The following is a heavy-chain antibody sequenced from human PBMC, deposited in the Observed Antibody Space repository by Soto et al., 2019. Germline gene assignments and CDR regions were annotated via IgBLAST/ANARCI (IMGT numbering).Heavy chain of an antibody. CDR3: AKDSTGSSGWEGILDH. J-gene: IGHJ4*02. CDR1: GFIFSSYA. D-gene: IGHD6-19*01. V-gene: IGHV3-23*01. CDR2: ISGSDGST. Sequence: EVQLLESGGGLVQPGGSLRLSCAASGFIFSSYAMSWVRQAPGKGLEWVSAISGSDGSTYYADSVKGRFTISRDNSKNTLYLQMNSLRGEDTAVYYCAKDSTGSSGWEGILDHWGQGILVTVSS.